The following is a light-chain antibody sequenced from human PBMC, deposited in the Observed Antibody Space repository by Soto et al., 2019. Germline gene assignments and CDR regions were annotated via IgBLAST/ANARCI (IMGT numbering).Light chain of an antibody. V-gene: IGKV3-11*01. Sequence: EIVLTQSPATLSLSPGERATLSCRASQSVSSYLAWYQQKPGQAPRLLIYDASNRVTGIPARFSGSGSGTDFTLTISSLDPEDFAVYYCLQRSNWQYTFGQVTKVELK. CDR2: DAS. CDR1: QSVSSY. CDR3: LQRSNWQYT. J-gene: IGKJ2*01.